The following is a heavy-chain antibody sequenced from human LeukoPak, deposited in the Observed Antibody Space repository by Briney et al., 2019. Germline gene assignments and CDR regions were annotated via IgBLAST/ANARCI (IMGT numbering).Heavy chain of an antibody. J-gene: IGHJ4*02. CDR3: ATDGLNTAMVKGLDY. Sequence: GASVKFSCKVSGYTLTELSMHWVRQAPGKGLEWMGGFDPEDGETIYAQKFQGRVTMTEDTSTDTAYMELSSLRSEDTAVYYCATDGLNTAMVKGLDYWGQGTLVTVSS. V-gene: IGHV1-24*01. D-gene: IGHD5-18*01. CDR2: FDPEDGET. CDR1: GYTLTELS.